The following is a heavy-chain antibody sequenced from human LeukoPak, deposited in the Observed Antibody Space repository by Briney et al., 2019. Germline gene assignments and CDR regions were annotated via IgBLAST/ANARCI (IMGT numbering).Heavy chain of an antibody. J-gene: IGHJ5*02. D-gene: IGHD3-16*01. V-gene: IGHV4-4*02. Sequence: PSETLSLTCAVSGGSISSTIWWSWVRQPPGKGLEWIGEIFHSGSTNYNPSLKSRVTISLDTSKSQFSLKLTSVTAADTAVYYCARAPIPYDRSRTDYRFDPWGQGTLVTVAS. CDR2: IFHSGST. CDR1: GGSISSTIW. CDR3: ARAPIPYDRSRTDYRFDP.